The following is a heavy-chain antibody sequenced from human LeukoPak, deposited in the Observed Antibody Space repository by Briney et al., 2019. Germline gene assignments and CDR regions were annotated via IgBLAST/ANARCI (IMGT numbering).Heavy chain of an antibody. CDR2: ISGSGGST. Sequence: PGGSLRLSCAASGFTFSSYAMSWVRQAPGKGLEWVSAISGSGGSTYYADSVKGRFTISRDNSKNTLYLQMNSLRAEDTAVYYCAKHPQGTFGERRRYFDYWGQGTLVTVSS. J-gene: IGHJ4*02. D-gene: IGHD1-7*01. V-gene: IGHV3-23*01. CDR3: AKHPQGTFGERRRYFDY. CDR1: GFTFSSYA.